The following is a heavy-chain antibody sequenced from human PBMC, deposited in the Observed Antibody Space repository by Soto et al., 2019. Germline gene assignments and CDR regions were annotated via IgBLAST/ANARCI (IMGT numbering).Heavy chain of an antibody. CDR3: ARVRSGSSRPVDY. CDR1: GGSISSGDYY. Sequence: QVQLQESGPGLVKPSQTLSLTCTVSGGSISSGDYYWNWIRQPPGKGLEWIGYIYYSGSTYYNPSLKGRITISVDTSKNQFSLKLSSVTAADTAVYYCARVRSGSSRPVDYWVQGTLVTVSS. J-gene: IGHJ4*02. V-gene: IGHV4-30-4*01. D-gene: IGHD2-15*01. CDR2: IYYSGST.